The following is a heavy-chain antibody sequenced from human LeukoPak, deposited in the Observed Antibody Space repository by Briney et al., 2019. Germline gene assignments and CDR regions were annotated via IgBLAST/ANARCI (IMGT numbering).Heavy chain of an antibody. CDR1: GGSISSGSYY. CDR3: ARVWVRSGGSCYDP. J-gene: IGHJ5*02. CDR2: IYTSGST. D-gene: IGHD2-15*01. V-gene: IGHV4-61*02. Sequence: SETLSLTCTVSGGSISSGSYYWSWIRQPAGKGLEWIGRIYTSGSTNYNPSLKSRVTISVDTSKNQFSLKLSSVTAADTAVFYCARVWVRSGGSCYDPWGEGTLATVSS.